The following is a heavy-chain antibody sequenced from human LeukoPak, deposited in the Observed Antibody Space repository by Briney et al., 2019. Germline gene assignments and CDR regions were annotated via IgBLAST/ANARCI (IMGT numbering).Heavy chain of an antibody. J-gene: IGHJ3*02. D-gene: IGHD2-2*01. CDR2: ISGSGGST. V-gene: IGHV3-23*01. CDR3: AKNMYREYQRAFDI. CDR1: GFTFSTYT. Sequence: GGSLRLSCATSGFTFSTYTMNWVRQAPGKGLEWVSAISGSGGSTYYADSVKGRFAISRDNSKNTLYLQMNSLRAEDTAVYYCAKNMYREYQRAFDIWGQGTMVTVSS.